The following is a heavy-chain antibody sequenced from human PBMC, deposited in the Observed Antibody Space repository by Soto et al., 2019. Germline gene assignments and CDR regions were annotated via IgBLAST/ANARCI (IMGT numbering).Heavy chain of an antibody. V-gene: IGHV4-39*01. CDR1: GGSISSITYY. D-gene: IGHD3-22*01. CDR2: VYYSGST. J-gene: IGHJ4*02. Sequence: ASETLSLTCTVSGGSISSITYYWGWIRQPPGKGLEWIGSVYYSGSTYYNPSLKSRVTISVDTSNNQFSLKLNSVTAADTAVYYCARHQYYYDSSGYTLDYWGQGTLVTVSS. CDR3: ARHQYYYDSSGYTLDY.